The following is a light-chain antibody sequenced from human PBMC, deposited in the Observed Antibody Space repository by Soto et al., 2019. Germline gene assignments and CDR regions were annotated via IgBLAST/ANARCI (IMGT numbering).Light chain of an antibody. CDR3: SSYTSSSSHYV. J-gene: IGLJ1*01. Sequence: QSALTQPASVSESPGRSITTYCTGTSSDVGGYKYVSWYQQHPGKAPKLMIYEVSTRPSGVSNRFSGSKSGNTASLTISGLQAEDEADYYCSSYTSSSSHYVFGTGTKVTVL. CDR1: SSDVGGYKY. CDR2: EVS. V-gene: IGLV2-14*01.